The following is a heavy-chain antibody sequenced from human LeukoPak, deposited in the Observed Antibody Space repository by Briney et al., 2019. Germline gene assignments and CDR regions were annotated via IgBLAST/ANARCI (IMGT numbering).Heavy chain of an antibody. Sequence: GASVKVSCKAPGYTFTDYYMHWVRQAPGQGLEWMGRINPNSGGTNYAQKFQGRVTMTRDTSISTAYMELSSLRSDDTAFYYCARAPPNSGSYYRLHSWFDPWGQGALVTVSS. CDR3: ARAPPNSGSYYRLHSWFDP. D-gene: IGHD3-10*01. CDR1: GYTFTDYY. V-gene: IGHV1-2*06. J-gene: IGHJ5*02. CDR2: INPNSGGT.